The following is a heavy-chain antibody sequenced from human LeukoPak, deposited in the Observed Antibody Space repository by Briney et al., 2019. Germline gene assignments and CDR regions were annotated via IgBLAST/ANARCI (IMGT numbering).Heavy chain of an antibody. CDR3: ARDNRYSSSWYYYGMDV. D-gene: IGHD6-13*01. J-gene: IGHJ6*02. Sequence: PGGSLTLSCAASGFTFSDYYMSGLRQAPGKGLEGVSYISSSGSTIYYADSVKGRFTISRDNAKNSLYLQMNGLRAEDTAAYYCARDNRYSSSWYYYGMDVWGQGTTVTVSS. V-gene: IGHV3-11*01. CDR1: GFTFSDYY. CDR2: ISSSGSTI.